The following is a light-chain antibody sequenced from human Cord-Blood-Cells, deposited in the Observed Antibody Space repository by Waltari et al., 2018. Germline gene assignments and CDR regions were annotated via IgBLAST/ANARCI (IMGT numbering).Light chain of an antibody. CDR3: QQYGSSPFT. CDR2: GAS. J-gene: IGKJ3*01. V-gene: IGKV3-20*01. CDR1: QSVSSSY. Sequence: EIVLPQSPDTLSLSPGERATLSCRASQSVSSSYLAWYQQKPGQAPRLLIYGASSRATGIPDRFSGSGSGTDFTLTISRLEPEDFAVYYCQQYGSSPFTFGPGTKVDIK.